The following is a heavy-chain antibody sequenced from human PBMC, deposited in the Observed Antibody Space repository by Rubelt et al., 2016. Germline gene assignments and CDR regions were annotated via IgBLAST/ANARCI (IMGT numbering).Heavy chain of an antibody. D-gene: IGHD2/OR15-2a*01. V-gene: IGHV1-18*01. CDR2: ISTYIGKT. J-gene: IGHJ3*02. CDR3: ARPKGISRNAFDI. Sequence: GLEWMGWISTYIGKTNYSQNLQGRVTMTTDTSTSTAYMELMSLGSDDTAVYYCARPKGISRNAFDIWGQGTMVTVSS.